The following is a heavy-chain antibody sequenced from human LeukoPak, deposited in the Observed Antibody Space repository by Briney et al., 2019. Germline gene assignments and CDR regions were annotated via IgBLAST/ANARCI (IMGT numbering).Heavy chain of an antibody. V-gene: IGHV3-7*01. CDR3: VRPRGIQLWARDAFDI. CDR2: IKQDGSEK. CDR1: GFTFSSYW. J-gene: IGHJ3*02. Sequence: GGSLRLSCATSGFTFSSYWMSWVRQAPGKGLEWVANIKQDGSEKYYVDSVKGRFTISRDNAKNSLYLQMNSLRAEDTAVYYCVRPRGIQLWARDAFDIWGQGTMVTVSS. D-gene: IGHD5-18*01.